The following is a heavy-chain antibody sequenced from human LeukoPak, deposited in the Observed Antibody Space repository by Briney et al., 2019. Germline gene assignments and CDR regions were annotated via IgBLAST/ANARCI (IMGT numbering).Heavy chain of an antibody. J-gene: IGHJ4*02. D-gene: IGHD5-24*01. CDR3: APRAVEMITTKGY. CDR2: ISGSGGCT. Sequence: GGSLRLSCTASGFTFSSCVMSWVRQAPGKGLEWVSTISGSGGCTYYADSVKGRFTISRDNSKNTLYLQMNSLTAADTDVYYCAPRAVEMITTKGYLGQGTLVTVPS. V-gene: IGHV3-23*01. CDR1: GFTFSSCV.